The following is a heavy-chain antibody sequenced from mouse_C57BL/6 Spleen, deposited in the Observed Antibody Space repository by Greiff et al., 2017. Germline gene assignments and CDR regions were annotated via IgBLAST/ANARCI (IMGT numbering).Heavy chain of an antibody. V-gene: IGHV1-61*01. Sequence: QVQLKESGAELVRPGSSVKLSCKASGYTFTSYWMDWVKQRPGQGLEWIGNIYPSDSETHYNQKFKDKATLTVDKSSSTAYMQLSSLTSEDSAVYYCAREGITTVVARGDYFDYWGQGTTLTVSS. CDR1: GYTFTSYW. J-gene: IGHJ2*01. CDR3: AREGITTVVARGDYFDY. D-gene: IGHD1-1*01. CDR2: IYPSDSET.